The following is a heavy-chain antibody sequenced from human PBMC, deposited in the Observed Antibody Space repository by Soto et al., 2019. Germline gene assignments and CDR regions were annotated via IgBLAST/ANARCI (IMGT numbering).Heavy chain of an antibody. D-gene: IGHD2-2*01. CDR1: GGSISSGGYY. CDR3: ASTGRYCSSTSCYRDPYFDY. CDR2: IYYSGST. J-gene: IGHJ4*02. Sequence: QVQLQESGPGLVKPSQTLSLTCTVSGGSISSGGYYWSWLRQHPGKGLEWIGYIYYSGSTYYNPSLKSRVTISVDPSKNQFSLKLSSVTAADTAVYYCASTGRYCSSTSCYRDPYFDYWGQGTLVTVSS. V-gene: IGHV4-31*03.